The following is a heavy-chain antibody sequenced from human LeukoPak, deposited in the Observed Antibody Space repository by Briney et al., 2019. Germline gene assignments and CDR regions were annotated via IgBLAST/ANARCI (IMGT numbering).Heavy chain of an antibody. V-gene: IGHV1-69*13. D-gene: IGHD1-26*01. CDR1: GGTFSSYA. Sequence: GASVKVSCKASGGTFSSYAISWVRQAPGQGLEWMGGIIPIFGTANYAQKFQGRVTITADESTSTAYMELSSLRSEDTAVYYCARVGSDYYYYYMDVWGKGTTVTVSS. CDR2: IIPIFGTA. J-gene: IGHJ6*03. CDR3: ARVGSDYYYYYMDV.